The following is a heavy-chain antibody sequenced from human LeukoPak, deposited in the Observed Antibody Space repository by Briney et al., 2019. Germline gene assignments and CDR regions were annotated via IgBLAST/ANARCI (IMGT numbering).Heavy chain of an antibody. Sequence: PGGSLRLSCVAFGFTFSNYCMSWIRQAPGKGLEWISYISGSGDMIFYADSVKGRFTVSRDNAENSLYLQMNTLSAEDTAVYYCARSVYYYDSLDPWGQGTLVTVSS. J-gene: IGHJ5*02. V-gene: IGHV3-11*01. CDR1: GFTFSNYC. CDR2: ISGSGDMI. CDR3: ARSVYYYDSLDP. D-gene: IGHD3-10*01.